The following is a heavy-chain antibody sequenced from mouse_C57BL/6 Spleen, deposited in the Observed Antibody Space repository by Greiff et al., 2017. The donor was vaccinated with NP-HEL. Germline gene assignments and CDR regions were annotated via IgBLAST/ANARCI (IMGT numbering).Heavy chain of an antibody. CDR1: GYTFTSYW. D-gene: IGHD3-2*02. Sequence: QVQLQQPGAELVMPGASVKLSCKASGYTFTSYWMHWVKQRPGQGLEWIGEIDPSDSYTNYNQKFTGQSTLTVDKSSSTAYMQLSSLTSEDSAVYYCARRDSAGSYAMDYWGQGNAVTVSS. V-gene: IGHV1-69*01. CDR3: ARRDSAGSYAMDY. J-gene: IGHJ4*01. CDR2: IDPSDSYT.